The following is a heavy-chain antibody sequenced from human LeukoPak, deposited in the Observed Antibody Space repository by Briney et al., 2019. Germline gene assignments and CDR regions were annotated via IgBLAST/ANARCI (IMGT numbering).Heavy chain of an antibody. D-gene: IGHD4-17*01. CDR2: ISSSSTYI. Sequence: GGSLRLSCAASGFTFSTYSMNWVRQAPGKGLEWVSSISSSSTYIYYADSVKGRFTISRDNAKNSLYLQMNSLRAEDTAVYYCGTWTTVASYFDYRGQGTLVTVSS. CDR3: GTWTTVASYFDY. CDR1: GFTFSTYS. J-gene: IGHJ4*02. V-gene: IGHV3-21*06.